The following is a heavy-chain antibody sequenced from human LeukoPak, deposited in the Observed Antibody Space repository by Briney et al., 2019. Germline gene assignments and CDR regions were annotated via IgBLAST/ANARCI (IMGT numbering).Heavy chain of an antibody. CDR2: IIPIFGTA. CDR3: ARDLNDFWSGFDY. J-gene: IGHJ4*02. Sequence: GASVKVSCKASGGTFSSYATSWVRQAPGQGLEWMGGIIPIFGTANYAQKFQGRVTITTDESTSTAYMELSSLRSEDTAVYYCARDLNDFWSGFDYWGQGTLVTVSS. CDR1: GGTFSSYA. V-gene: IGHV1-69*05. D-gene: IGHD3-3*01.